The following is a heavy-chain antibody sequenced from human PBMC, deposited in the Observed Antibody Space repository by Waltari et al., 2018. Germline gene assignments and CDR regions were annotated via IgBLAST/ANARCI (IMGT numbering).Heavy chain of an antibody. D-gene: IGHD6-6*01. Sequence: QVQLVQSGAEVKKPGSSVKVSCKASGGTFSSYAISWVRQAPGQGLEWMCRIIPCLGMTNYAQKFPGRVTITADKSTSTAYMELSSLRSEDTAVYYCAREEGWYSSSVRFDPWGQGTLVTVSS. CDR3: AREEGWYSSSVRFDP. V-gene: IGHV1-69*09. CDR2: IIPCLGMT. CDR1: GGTFSSYA. J-gene: IGHJ5*02.